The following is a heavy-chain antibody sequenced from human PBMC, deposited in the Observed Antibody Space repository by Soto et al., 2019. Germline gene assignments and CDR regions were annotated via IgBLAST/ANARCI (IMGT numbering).Heavy chain of an antibody. D-gene: IGHD2-15*01. J-gene: IGHJ6*02. Sequence: GASVKVSCKASGYTFTSYGISWVRQAPGQGLEWMGWISAYNGNTNYAQKLQGRVTMTTDTSTSTAYMGLRSLRSDDTAVYYCARGGYCSGGSCYHYYYYGMDVWGQGTTVTVSS. CDR2: ISAYNGNT. CDR3: ARGGYCSGGSCYHYYYYGMDV. V-gene: IGHV1-18*01. CDR1: GYTFTSYG.